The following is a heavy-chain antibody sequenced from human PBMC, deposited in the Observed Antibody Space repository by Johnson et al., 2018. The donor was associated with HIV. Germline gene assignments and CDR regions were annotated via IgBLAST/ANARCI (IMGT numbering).Heavy chain of an antibody. J-gene: IGHJ3*01. V-gene: IGHV3-66*02. Sequence: VQLVESGGGLVQPGGSLRLSCAASGITVGTNYMSWVRQAPGKGLEWVSVIFSVGDVYYTDSVKGRCTTSRDHSKNMVYLPMISLRPEDTAVYYCARDGRDLVTRGSFDVWGQGTVVTVSS. CDR3: ARDGRDLVTRGSFDV. CDR2: IFSVGDV. CDR1: GITVGTNY. D-gene: IGHD3-9*01.